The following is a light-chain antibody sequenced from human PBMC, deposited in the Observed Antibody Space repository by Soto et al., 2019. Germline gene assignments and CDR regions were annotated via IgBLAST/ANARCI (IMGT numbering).Light chain of an antibody. CDR1: QGISSY. V-gene: IGKV1-9*01. CDR3: QQLNSYPQGLT. CDR2: AAS. J-gene: IGKJ4*01. Sequence: IQLTQSPSSLSASVGDRVTITCRASQGISSYLAWYQQKPGKAPKLLIYAASTLQSGVPSRFSGSGSGTDFTLTISSLQPEDFATYYFQQLNSYPQGLTFGGGTKVDIK.